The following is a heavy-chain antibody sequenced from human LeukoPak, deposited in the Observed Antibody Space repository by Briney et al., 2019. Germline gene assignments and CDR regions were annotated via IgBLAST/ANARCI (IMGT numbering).Heavy chain of an antibody. V-gene: IGHV5-10-1*01. J-gene: IGHJ1*01. CDR3: ATSVGAEYFQH. CDR2: IDPSDSYT. Sequence: GESLKSSCKGSGYSFTSYWISWVRQMPGKGLEWMGRIDPSDSYTNYSPSFQGHATISADKSITTAYLQWRSLKASDTAMFYCATSVGAEYFQHWGQGTLVTVSS. CDR1: GYSFTSYW.